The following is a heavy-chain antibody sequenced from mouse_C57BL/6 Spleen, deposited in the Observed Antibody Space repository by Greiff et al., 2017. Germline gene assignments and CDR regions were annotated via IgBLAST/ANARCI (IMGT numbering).Heavy chain of an antibody. J-gene: IGHJ2*01. CDR3: ARREGLRRREGYFDY. D-gene: IGHD2-4*01. CDR2: IHPNSGST. V-gene: IGHV1-64*01. Sequence: QVQLQQPGAELVKPGASVKLSCKASGYTFTSYWMHWVKQRPGQGLEWIGMIHPNSGSTNYNEKFKSKATLTVDKSASTAYMQLSSLTSEDSAVYYCARREGLRRREGYFDYWGQGTTLTVSS. CDR1: GYTFTSYW.